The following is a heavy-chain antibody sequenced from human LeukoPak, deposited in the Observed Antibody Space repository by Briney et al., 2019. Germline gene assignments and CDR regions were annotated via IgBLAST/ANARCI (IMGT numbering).Heavy chain of an antibody. V-gene: IGHV3-15*01. J-gene: IGHJ4*02. D-gene: IGHD2-15*01. CDR3: TTVTHFYL. Sequence: GGSLRPSCATSGFTFSDAWLSWVRQAPGKGLEWIGRIKDDGATDYAAPVRGRFTISRDVSRATLYLQMNSLKTEDTAIYYCTTVTHFYLGGQGTLVTVSS. CDR1: GFTFSDAW. CDR2: IKDDGAT.